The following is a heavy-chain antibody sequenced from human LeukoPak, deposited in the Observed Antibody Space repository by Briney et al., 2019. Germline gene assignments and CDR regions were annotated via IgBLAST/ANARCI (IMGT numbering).Heavy chain of an antibody. CDR3: AAYYYGSGSSGADWFDP. Sequence: GASVKVSCKASGYTFTGYYMHWVRQAPGQGLEWMGWINPNSGGTNYAQKFQGRVTMTRDTSISTAYMELSRLRSDDTAVYYCAAYYYGSGSSGADWFDPWGQGTLVTVSS. CDR2: INPNSGGT. J-gene: IGHJ5*02. CDR1: GYTFTGYY. D-gene: IGHD3-10*01. V-gene: IGHV1-2*02.